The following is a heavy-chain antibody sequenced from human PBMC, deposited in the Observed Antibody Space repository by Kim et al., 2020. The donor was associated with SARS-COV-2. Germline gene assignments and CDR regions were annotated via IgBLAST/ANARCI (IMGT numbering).Heavy chain of an antibody. D-gene: IGHD5-12*01. CDR1: GYTFTSYA. CDR3: ARVDTIRGHQPLDV. Sequence: ASVKVSCKASGYTFTSYAMHWVRQAPGQRLEWMGWINAGNGNTKYSQKFQGRVTITRDTSASTAYMELSSLRSEDTAVYYCARVDTIRGHQPLDVWGQGTTVTVSS. V-gene: IGHV1-3*01. J-gene: IGHJ6*02. CDR2: INAGNGNT.